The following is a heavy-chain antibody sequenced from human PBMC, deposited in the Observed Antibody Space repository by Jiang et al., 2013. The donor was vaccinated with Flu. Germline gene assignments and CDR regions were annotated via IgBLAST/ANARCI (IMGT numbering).Heavy chain of an antibody. V-gene: IGHV1-8*01. CDR1: GYTFTSYD. Sequence: SGAEVKKPGASVKVSCKASGYTFTSYDINWVRQATGQGLEWMGWMNPNSGNTGYAQKFQGRVTMTRNTSISTAYMELSSLRSEDTAVYYCARGPEPYGGNSGVGVELYWGQGTLVTVSS. CDR2: MNPNSGNT. J-gene: IGHJ4*02. CDR3: ARGPEPYGGNSGVGVELY. D-gene: IGHD4-23*01.